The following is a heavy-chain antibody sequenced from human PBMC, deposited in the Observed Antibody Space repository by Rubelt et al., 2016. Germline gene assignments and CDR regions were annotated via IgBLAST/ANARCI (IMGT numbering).Heavy chain of an antibody. CDR2: ISAYNGKT. D-gene: IGHD3-10*01. Sequence: QVQLVQSGAEVKKPGASVKVSCKASGYTFTSYGISWVRQAPGQGLEWMGWISAYNGKTNYAQKLQGRVTMTTDTATSTAYMELRSLRSDDTAVYDCARDPLPVRGVIMAPTHWGQGTLVTVSS. CDR1: GYTFTSYG. CDR3: ARDPLPVRGVIMAPTH. J-gene: IGHJ4*02. V-gene: IGHV1-18*01.